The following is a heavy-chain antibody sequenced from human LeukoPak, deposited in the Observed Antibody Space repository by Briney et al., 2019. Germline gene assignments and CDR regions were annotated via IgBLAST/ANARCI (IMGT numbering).Heavy chain of an antibody. CDR2: IYNTVDV. V-gene: IGHV4-59*01. J-gene: IGHJ4*02. D-gene: IGHD3-22*01. Sequence: SETLSLTCTVSGGSIIGSYWTWLRPSPGKSLEYIGYIYNTVDVNYSPSLKSRVTISIDMSGNQFSLRLNSVTAADTALYYCARSRYYDSTGYNPTYYFDSWGQGALVTVSS. CDR1: GGSIIGSY. CDR3: ARSRYYDSTGYNPTYYFDS.